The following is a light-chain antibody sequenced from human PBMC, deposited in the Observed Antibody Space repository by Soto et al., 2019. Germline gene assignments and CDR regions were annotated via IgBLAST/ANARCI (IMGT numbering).Light chain of an antibody. CDR3: QQLNGYRRA. J-gene: IGKJ4*01. CDR1: QGMSTY. Sequence: DIQLTQSPSFLSASVGDTVTITCRASQGMSTYLALYQQKPGKVPNLLIRSASTLQSGVPSTFSAGGSGTECTLTICSLQPYDCVSYYCQQLNGYRRAFGGGTTVEVK. CDR2: SAS. V-gene: IGKV1-9*01.